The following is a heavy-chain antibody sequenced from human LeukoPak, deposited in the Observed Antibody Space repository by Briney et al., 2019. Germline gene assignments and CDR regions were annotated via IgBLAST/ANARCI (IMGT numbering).Heavy chain of an antibody. D-gene: IGHD2-15*01. CDR2: ISSSGSTI. J-gene: IGHJ4*02. CDR3: ARDRYCSGRSCYYFDY. Sequence: GGSLRLSCAASGFTFSSYEMNWVRQAPGKGLEWVSYISSSGSTIYYADSVKGRFTISRDNAKNSLYLQMNSLRAEDTAVYYCARDRYCSGRSCYYFDYWGQGTLVTVSS. CDR1: GFTFSSYE. V-gene: IGHV3-48*03.